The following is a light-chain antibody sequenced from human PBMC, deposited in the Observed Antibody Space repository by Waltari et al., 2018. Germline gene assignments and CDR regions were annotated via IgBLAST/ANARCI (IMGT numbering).Light chain of an antibody. CDR3: AAWDDSQLLGQVI. CDR1: SSNIGEKT. J-gene: IGLJ2*01. CDR2: STV. V-gene: IGLV1-44*01. Sequence: QSLLTQPPSASGTPGQKITISCSGSSSNIGEKTVSWFQQLPGTAPRRLIHSTVQRPSGVPDRFSGSKSGTSASLAINGIQSEDEGDYYCAAWDDSQLLGQVIFGGGTKLTVL.